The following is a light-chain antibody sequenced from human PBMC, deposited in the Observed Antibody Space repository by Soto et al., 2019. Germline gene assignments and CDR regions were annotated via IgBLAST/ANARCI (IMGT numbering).Light chain of an antibody. V-gene: IGKV1-9*01. CDR2: AAS. CDR3: QHYNSYSEA. J-gene: IGKJ1*01. CDR1: QDISSY. Sequence: LTPSPSSLSASVGDRVPITCRASQDISSYLAWYQQKPGKAPNLLIYAASTLQSGVPSRFSGSGSGTEFTLTISSLQPDDFATYYCQHYNSYSEAFGQGTNVDIK.